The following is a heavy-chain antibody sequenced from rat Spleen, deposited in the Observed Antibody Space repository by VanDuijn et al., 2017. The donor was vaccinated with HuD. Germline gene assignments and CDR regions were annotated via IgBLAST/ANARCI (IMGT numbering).Heavy chain of an antibody. CDR3: TAGGGYWDY. CDR2: ITDTGGST. J-gene: IGHJ2*01. V-gene: IGHV5-31*01. Sequence: EVQLVESGGGLMQPGRSLKLSCAASGFTFSNYDMAWIRQAPGKGLEWVASITDTGGSTYYPDSVKGRFTISRDNAKSTLYLQMISLRSEDTATYYCTAGGGYWDYWGQGVMVTVSS. CDR1: GFTFSNYD. D-gene: IGHD1-11*01.